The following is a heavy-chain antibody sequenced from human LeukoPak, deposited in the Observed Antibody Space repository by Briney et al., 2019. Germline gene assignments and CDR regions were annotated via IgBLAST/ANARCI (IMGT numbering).Heavy chain of an antibody. CDR1: GGSFSGYY. J-gene: IGHJ4*02. D-gene: IGHD3-3*01. CDR3: ARVDFWSGYIDY. V-gene: IGHV4-34*01. CDR2: INHSGST. Sequence: PSETLSLTCAVYGGSFSGYYWSWIRQPPGKGLEWIGEINHSGSTNYNPSLKSRVTISVDTSKNQFSLKLSSVTAADTAVYYCARVDFWSGYIDYWGQGTLVTVSS.